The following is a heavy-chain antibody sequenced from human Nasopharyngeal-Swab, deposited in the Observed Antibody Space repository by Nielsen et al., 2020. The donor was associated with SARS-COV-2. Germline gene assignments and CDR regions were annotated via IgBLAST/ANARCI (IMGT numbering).Heavy chain of an antibody. J-gene: IGHJ6*02. CDR3: ARLNGGVAAAGYYYYYGMDV. CDR1: GYSFTSYW. CDR2: IYPGDSDT. Sequence: GESLKISCKGSGYSFTSYWIGWVRQMPGEGLEWMGIIYPGDSDTRYSPSFQGQVTISADKSISTAYLQWSSLKASDTAMNYCARLNGGVAAAGYYYYYGMDVWGQGTTVTVSS. V-gene: IGHV5-51*01. D-gene: IGHD6-13*01.